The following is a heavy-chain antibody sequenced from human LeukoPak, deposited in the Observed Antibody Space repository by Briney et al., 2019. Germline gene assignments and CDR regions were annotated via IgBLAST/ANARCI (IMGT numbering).Heavy chain of an antibody. CDR3: ARGDIALDY. Sequence: GGSLRLSCAVSGFTVSSNYMSWVRQAPGKGLEWVSVIYSGGSTYYADSVKGRFTISRDNSKNTLYLQMNSLRAEDTAVYYCARGDIALDYWGQGSLVTVSS. J-gene: IGHJ4*02. V-gene: IGHV3-53*01. CDR2: IYSGGST. CDR1: GFTVSSNY. D-gene: IGHD3-10*01.